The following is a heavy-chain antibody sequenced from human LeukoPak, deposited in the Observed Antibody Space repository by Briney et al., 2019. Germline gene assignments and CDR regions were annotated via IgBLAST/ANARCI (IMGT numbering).Heavy chain of an antibody. CDR1: GGSFSGYY. Sequence: SETLSLTCAVYGGSFSGYYWSRIRQPPGKGLEWIGEINHSGSTNYNPSLKSRVTISVDTSKNQFSLKLSSVTAADTAVYYCARVRPYSSSRGPLGYWGQGTLVTVSS. D-gene: IGHD6-6*01. CDR2: INHSGST. CDR3: ARVRPYSSSRGPLGY. J-gene: IGHJ4*02. V-gene: IGHV4-34*01.